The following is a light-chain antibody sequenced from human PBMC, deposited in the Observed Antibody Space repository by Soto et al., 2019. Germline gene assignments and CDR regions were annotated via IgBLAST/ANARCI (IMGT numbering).Light chain of an antibody. CDR1: SSDVGGYKY. CDR3: SSYAGSSWV. J-gene: IGLJ3*02. CDR2: EVS. Sequence: QSALTQPASVSGSPGQSITISCTGTSSDVGGYKYVSWYQQHPGKAPKLMIYEVSKRPSGVPDRFSGSKSGNTASLTVSGLQAEDEADYYCSSYAGSSWVFGGGTKLTVL. V-gene: IGLV2-8*01.